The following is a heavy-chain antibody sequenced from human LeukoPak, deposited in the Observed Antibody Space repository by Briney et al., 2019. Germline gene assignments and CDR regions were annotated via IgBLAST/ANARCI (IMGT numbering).Heavy chain of an antibody. CDR3: AREREWIQLPAMRTYYYMDV. Sequence: SETLSLTCTVSGGSISSYYWSWIRQPPGKGLEWIGYIYYSGSTNYSPSLKSRVTISVDTSKNQFSLKLSSVTAADTAVYYCAREREWIQLPAMRTYYYMDVWGKGTTVTVSS. J-gene: IGHJ6*03. CDR1: GGSISSYY. V-gene: IGHV4-59*01. CDR2: IYYSGST. D-gene: IGHD5-18*01.